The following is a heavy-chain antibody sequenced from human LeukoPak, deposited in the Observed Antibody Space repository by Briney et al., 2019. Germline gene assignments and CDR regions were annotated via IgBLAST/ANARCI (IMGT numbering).Heavy chain of an antibody. J-gene: IGHJ3*02. Sequence: PGGSLRLSCAASGFTFSSHAMNWVRQPPGKGLDWVSSIDKSGDGAFYADSVKGRFTISRDNSKNTLYLQMNSLRREDTAVYYCARRGGTSGWGAFDTWGQGTMVTVSS. V-gene: IGHV3-23*01. CDR3: ARRGGTSGWGAFDT. D-gene: IGHD2-2*01. CDR2: IDKSGDGA. CDR1: GFTFSSHA.